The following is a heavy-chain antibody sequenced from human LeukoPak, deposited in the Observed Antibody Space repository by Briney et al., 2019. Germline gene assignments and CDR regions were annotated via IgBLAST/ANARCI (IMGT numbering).Heavy chain of an antibody. CDR3: ARASKQEGRGFDY. V-gene: IGHV4-4*02. J-gene: IGHJ4*02. Sequence: SETLSLTCAVSGGSISSSNWWSWVRQPPGKGLEWIGEIYHSGSTNYNPSLKSRVTISVDTSKNQFSLKLSSVTAADTAVYYCARASKQEGRGFDYWGQGTLVTVSS. CDR2: IYHSGST. D-gene: IGHD1-26*01. CDR1: GGSISSSNW.